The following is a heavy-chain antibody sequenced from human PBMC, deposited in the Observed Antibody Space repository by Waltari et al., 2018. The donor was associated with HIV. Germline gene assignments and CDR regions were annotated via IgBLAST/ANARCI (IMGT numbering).Heavy chain of an antibody. J-gene: IGHJ3*02. CDR3: ARGHGADGAFDI. CDR1: GFTVSRHY. CDR2: IYSGGST. D-gene: IGHD3-16*01. Sequence: EVQLVESGGGLVQPGGSLRLSCAASGFTVSRHYMRRVRQAPGKGLEWVSVIYSGGSTYYADAVKGRFTISRDNSKNTLYLQMNSLRAEDTAVYYCARGHGADGAFDIWGQGTMVTVSS. V-gene: IGHV3-66*02.